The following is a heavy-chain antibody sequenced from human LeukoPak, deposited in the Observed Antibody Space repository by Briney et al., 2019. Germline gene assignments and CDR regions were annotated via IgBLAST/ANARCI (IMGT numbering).Heavy chain of an antibody. CDR2: ISGSGGST. Sequence: GGSLRLSCAASGFTFSSYGMSWVRQAPGKGLEWVSAISGSGGSTYYADSVKGRFTISRDNSKNTLYLQMNSLRAEDTAVYYCARKSSGSGNYYMDVWGKGTTVTVSS. CDR1: GFTFSSYG. CDR3: ARKSSGSGNYYMDV. J-gene: IGHJ6*03. V-gene: IGHV3-23*01. D-gene: IGHD3-10*01.